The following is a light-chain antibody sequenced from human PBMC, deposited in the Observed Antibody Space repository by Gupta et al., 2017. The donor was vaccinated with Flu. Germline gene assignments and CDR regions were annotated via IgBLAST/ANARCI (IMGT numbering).Light chain of an antibody. CDR2: RND. J-gene: IGLJ3*02. V-gene: IGLV1-47*01. Sequence: QSVLTQPPSASGTPGQRVTISCSGSSSSIGSNYVYWYQQLPGTAPKLLIYRNDQRPSGVPDRFSGSKSGTSASLAIIGLRSEAETDYYCSAWDDSLSGWVFGGGTKVTVL. CDR3: SAWDDSLSGWV. CDR1: SSSIGSNY.